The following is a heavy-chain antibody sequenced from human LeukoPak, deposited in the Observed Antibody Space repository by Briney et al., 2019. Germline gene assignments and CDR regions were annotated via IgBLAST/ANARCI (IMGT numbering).Heavy chain of an antibody. CDR3: AGATKWLAHDF. Sequence: GGSLRLSCAASGFTVSDTYMSWVRQTAGKGWEWVSTISDAGRATYADSVKGRFTISRDNDKNTLFLQMKSLRADDTAVYYCAGATKWLAHDFWGQGTLVTVSS. CDR1: GFTVSDTY. D-gene: IGHD6-19*01. J-gene: IGHJ4*02. CDR2: ISDAGRA. V-gene: IGHV3-53*01.